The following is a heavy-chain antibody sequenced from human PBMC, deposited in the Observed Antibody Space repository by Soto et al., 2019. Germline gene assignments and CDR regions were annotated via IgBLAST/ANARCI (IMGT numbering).Heavy chain of an antibody. CDR2: LKSKTDGGTT. Sequence: PRGSMRLSCAASGYPFSTAWLSWVRSATGKGPEWVGRLKSKTDGGTTDYAAPVKGRFTISRDDSKNTRCLHMSSRQTENTALYYCTTDFKWDTAVDYWGQGTLVTVSS. J-gene: IGHJ4*02. CDR1: GYPFSTAW. V-gene: IGHV3-15*01. CDR3: TTDFKWDTAVDY. D-gene: IGHD5-18*01.